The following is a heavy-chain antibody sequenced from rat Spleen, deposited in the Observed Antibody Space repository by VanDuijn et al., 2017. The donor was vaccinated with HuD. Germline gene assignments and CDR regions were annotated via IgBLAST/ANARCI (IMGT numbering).Heavy chain of an antibody. D-gene: IGHD1-12*02. CDR2: ISYDGGGT. V-gene: IGHV5-20*01. CDR1: GFTFSINW. J-gene: IGHJ4*01. Sequence: EVQLVESGGGLVQPGSPLKLSCAASGFTFSINWLNWIRQAPGKGLEWVASISYDGGGTYYRDSVKGRFTISRDNAKSSLYLQMDSLRSEDTATYYCSIDRRYYDDSYVMDAWGQGASVTVSS. CDR3: SIDRRYYDDSYVMDA.